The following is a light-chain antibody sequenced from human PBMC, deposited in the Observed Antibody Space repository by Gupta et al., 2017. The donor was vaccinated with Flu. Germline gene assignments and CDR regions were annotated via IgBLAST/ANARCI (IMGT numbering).Light chain of an antibody. J-gene: IGKJ5*01. Sequence: EIVLTQSPGTLSLPPGERATLSCRASQSVSSSYLAWYQQKPGQAPRLLIYGASSRGTGIPDRFSGSGYGTDFTLTISRREPEDFAVYYCQLYGSSPPITFGQGTRVEIK. V-gene: IGKV3-20*01. CDR3: QLYGSSPPIT. CDR2: GAS. CDR1: QSVSSSY.